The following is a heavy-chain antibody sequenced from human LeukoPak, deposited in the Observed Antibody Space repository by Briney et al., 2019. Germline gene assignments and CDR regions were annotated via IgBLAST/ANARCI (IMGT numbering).Heavy chain of an antibody. CDR1: GFTFSSYA. CDR2: ISGSGGST. Sequence: AGGSLRLSCAASGFTFSSYAMSWVRQAPGKGLEWVSAISGSGGSTYYADSVKGRFTISRDNSKNTLYLQMNSLRAEDTAVYYRAKVGAPDWLDVYNWFDPWGQGTLVTVSS. CDR3: AKVGAPDWLDVYNWFDP. J-gene: IGHJ5*02. D-gene: IGHD3-9*01. V-gene: IGHV3-23*01.